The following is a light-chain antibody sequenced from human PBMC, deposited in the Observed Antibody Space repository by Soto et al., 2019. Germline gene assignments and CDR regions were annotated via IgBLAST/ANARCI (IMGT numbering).Light chain of an antibody. Sequence: QSVLTQPASVSGSPGQSITISCTGTSSDVGGYNYVSWYQQHPGKAPKLMIYDVSDRPSGVSNRFSGSKSGNTASLTISGLQAEDEADYYCSSYTSSGNDYVFGTGTKLTVL. CDR2: DVS. V-gene: IGLV2-14*03. J-gene: IGLJ1*01. CDR3: SSYTSSGNDYV. CDR1: SSDVGGYNY.